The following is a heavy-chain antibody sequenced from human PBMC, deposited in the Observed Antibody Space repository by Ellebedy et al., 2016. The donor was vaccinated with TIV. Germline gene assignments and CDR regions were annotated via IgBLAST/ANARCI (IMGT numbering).Heavy chain of an antibody. Sequence: KVSCKGSGYSFTSYWIGWVRQMPGKGLEWMGIIYHGDSDTRYSPSFQGQVTIPADKSISTAYLQWSSMKASDTAMYYCARRITMVRGVIRETYAFDIWGQGTMVTVSS. V-gene: IGHV5-51*01. CDR3: ARRITMVRGVIRETYAFDI. J-gene: IGHJ3*02. D-gene: IGHD3-10*01. CDR2: IYHGDSDT. CDR1: GYSFTSYW.